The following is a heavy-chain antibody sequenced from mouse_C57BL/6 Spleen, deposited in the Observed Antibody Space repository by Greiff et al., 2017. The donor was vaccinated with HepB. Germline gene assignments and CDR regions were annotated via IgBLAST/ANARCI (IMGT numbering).Heavy chain of an antibody. CDR2: IYPRSGNT. V-gene: IGHV1-81*01. Sequence: QVQLQQSGAELARPGASVKLSCKASGYTFTSYGISWVKQRTGQGLEWIGEIYPRSGNTYYNEKFKGKATLTADKSSSTAYMELRSLTSEDSAVYFCARGGLTTVHAMDYWGQGTSVTVSS. J-gene: IGHJ4*01. CDR1: GYTFTSYG. D-gene: IGHD1-1*01. CDR3: ARGGLTTVHAMDY.